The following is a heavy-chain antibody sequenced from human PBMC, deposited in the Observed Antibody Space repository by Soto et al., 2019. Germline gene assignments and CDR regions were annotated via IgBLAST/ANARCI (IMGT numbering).Heavy chain of an antibody. D-gene: IGHD6-13*01. J-gene: IGHJ1*01. Sequence: GGSLRLSCAASGFTFSSYAMSWVRQAPGKGLEWVSAISGSGGSTYYADSVKGRFTISRDNSKNTLYLQMNSLRAEDTAVYYCARDLRYSSSWYLGAEYFQHWGQGTQVTVSS. CDR1: GFTFSSYA. V-gene: IGHV3-23*01. CDR2: ISGSGGST. CDR3: ARDLRYSSSWYLGAEYFQH.